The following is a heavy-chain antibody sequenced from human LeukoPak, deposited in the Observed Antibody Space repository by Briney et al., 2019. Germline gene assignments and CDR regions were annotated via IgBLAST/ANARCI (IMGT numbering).Heavy chain of an antibody. CDR1: GFTFSDS. J-gene: IGHJ4*02. Sequence: PGGSLRLSCAASGFTFSDSMNWVRQAPGKGLEWISYIGIDSGNTNYADSVKGRFTISGDKAKNSLYLQMNSLRVEGTAVYYCARDYKYAFDNWGQGTLVTVSS. V-gene: IGHV3-48*01. CDR2: IGIDSGNT. CDR3: ARDYKYAFDN. D-gene: IGHD5-24*01.